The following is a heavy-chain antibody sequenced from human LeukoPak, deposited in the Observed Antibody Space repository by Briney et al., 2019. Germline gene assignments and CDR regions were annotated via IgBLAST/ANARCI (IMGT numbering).Heavy chain of an antibody. D-gene: IGHD6-13*01. J-gene: IGHJ3*02. V-gene: IGHV4-30-4*01. CDR3: ARVGQLDHDAFDI. CDR2: IDYTGST. CDR1: GGSLSNGDFF. Sequence: SETLSLTCTVSGGSLSNGDFFWSWIRQPPGKGLECIGYIDYTGSTYYNPSLKSRVTMSVDTSKNQFSLKLPSVTAADTAVYYCARVGQLDHDAFDIWGQGTVVTVSS.